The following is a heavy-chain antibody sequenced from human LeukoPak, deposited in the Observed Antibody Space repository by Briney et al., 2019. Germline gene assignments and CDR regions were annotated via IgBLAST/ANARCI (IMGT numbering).Heavy chain of an antibody. CDR2: ISYDGSNK. V-gene: IGHV3-30-3*01. Sequence: PGGSLRLSCAASGFTFSSYAMHWVRQAPGKGLEWVAVISYDGSNKYYADSVKGRFTISRDNSENTLYLQMNSLRAEDTAVYYCARDQPEGDYVSWGQGTLVTVSS. J-gene: IGHJ5*02. D-gene: IGHD4-17*01. CDR1: GFTFSSYA. CDR3: ARDQPEGDYVS.